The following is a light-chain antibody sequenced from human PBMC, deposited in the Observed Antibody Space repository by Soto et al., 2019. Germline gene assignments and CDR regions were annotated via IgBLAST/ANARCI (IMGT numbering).Light chain of an antibody. V-gene: IGLV2-8*01. CDR2: EVT. J-gene: IGLJ3*02. CDR3: SSYAGSNNWV. CDR1: SSDVGGYNY. Sequence: QSALTQPPSASGSPGQSVTISCTGTSSDVGGYNYVSWYRQHPGKAPTLMIYEVTKRPSGVPDRFSGSKSGSTASLTVSGLEADDEAEYYCSSYAGSNNWVFGGGTKLTVL.